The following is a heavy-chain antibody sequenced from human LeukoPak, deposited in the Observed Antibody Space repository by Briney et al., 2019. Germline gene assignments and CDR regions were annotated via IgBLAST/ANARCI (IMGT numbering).Heavy chain of an antibody. CDR1: GGTFSSYA. V-gene: IGHV1-69*05. D-gene: IGHD3-10*01. CDR3: ARDPFTMVRGADSYNWFDP. Sequence: SVKVSCKASGGTFSSYAISWVRQAPGQGLEWMGGIIPIFGTANYAQKFQGRVTITTDESTSTAYMELSSLRSEDTAVYYCARDPFTMVRGADSYNWFDPWGQGTLVTVSS. CDR2: IIPIFGTA. J-gene: IGHJ5*02.